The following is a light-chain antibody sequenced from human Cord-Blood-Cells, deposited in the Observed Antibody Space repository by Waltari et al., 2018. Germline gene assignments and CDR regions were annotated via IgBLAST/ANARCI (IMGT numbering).Light chain of an antibody. CDR2: AAS. V-gene: IGKV1-39*01. J-gene: IGKJ5*01. CDR3: QQSYSTSIT. Sequence: DIQMTQSPSSLSASVGDRVTITCRASQSISSYLNWYQQKPGKAPKLLIYAASSLQSGVPSRFSGSVSGTDFTLTISSLQPEYFATYYCQQSYSTSITFGQGTRLEIK. CDR1: QSISSY.